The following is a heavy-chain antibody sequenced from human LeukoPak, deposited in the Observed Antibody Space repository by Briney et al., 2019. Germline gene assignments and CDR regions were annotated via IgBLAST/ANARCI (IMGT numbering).Heavy chain of an antibody. CDR1: GGSISSGSYY. J-gene: IGHJ5*02. CDR2: IYTSGST. Sequence: SETLSLTCTVSGGSISSGSYYWSWIRQPAGKGLEWIGRIYTSGSTNYNPSLKSRVTISVDTSKNQFSLKLSSVTAADTAVYYCARASVEYYYDSSGFSRGNNWFDPWGQGTLVTVSS. V-gene: IGHV4-61*02. CDR3: ARASVEYYYDSSGFSRGNNWFDP. D-gene: IGHD3-22*01.